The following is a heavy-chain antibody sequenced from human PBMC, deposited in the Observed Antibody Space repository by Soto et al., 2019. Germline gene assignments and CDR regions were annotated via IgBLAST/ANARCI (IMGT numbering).Heavy chain of an antibody. CDR3: ATSNWFDP. CDR2: IYYSGST. CDR1: GGSISSRGYY. Sequence: QLQLQESGPGLVKPSETLSLTCTVSGGSISSRGYYWGWIRQPPGKGLEWIGTIYYSGSTYYNPSLKRRLTTSVDTSKNQFSLKRSSVTAADTAVYYCATSNWFDPWGQGTLVTVSS. V-gene: IGHV4-39*01. J-gene: IGHJ5*02.